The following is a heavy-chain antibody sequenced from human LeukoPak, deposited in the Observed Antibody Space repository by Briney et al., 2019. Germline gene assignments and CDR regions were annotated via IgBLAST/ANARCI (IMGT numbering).Heavy chain of an antibody. CDR1: GFTFSSYG. J-gene: IGHJ4*02. CDR2: ISYDGSNK. CDR3: AKPGAYYDSSGFPDY. V-gene: IGHV3-30*18. Sequence: PGRSLRLSCAASGFTFSSYGMHWVRQAPGEGLEWVAVISYDGSNKYYADSVKGRFTISRDNSKNTLYLQMNSLRAEDTAVYHCAKPGAYYDSSGFPDYWGQGILVTVSS. D-gene: IGHD3-22*01.